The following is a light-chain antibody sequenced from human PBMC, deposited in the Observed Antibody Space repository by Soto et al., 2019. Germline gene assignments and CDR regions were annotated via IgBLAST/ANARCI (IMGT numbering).Light chain of an antibody. CDR1: QSVSSRY. Sequence: EIVLTQSPGTLSLSPGERATLSCRASQSVSSRYLVWYQQKPGQAPRLLIYGASSRATGIPDRFSGSGSGTDFTLTISRLEPEDFAVYYCQKYANTPPTFGQGTKVEIK. CDR2: GAS. J-gene: IGKJ1*01. CDR3: QKYANTPPT. V-gene: IGKV3-20*01.